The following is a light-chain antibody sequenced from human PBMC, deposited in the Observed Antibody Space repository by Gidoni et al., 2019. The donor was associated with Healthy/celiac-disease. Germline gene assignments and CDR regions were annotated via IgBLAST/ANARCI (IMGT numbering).Light chain of an antibody. CDR1: SLRSYY. CDR3: NSRESSGNHRV. Sequence: SSELTQDPAVSVALGQTVRITCQGDSLRSYYASWYQQKPGQAPVLFIYGKNNRPSEIPDRFSGSSSGNTASLTITGAQAEDEANYYCNSRESSGNHRVFGGGTKLTVL. V-gene: IGLV3-19*01. CDR2: GKN. J-gene: IGLJ2*01.